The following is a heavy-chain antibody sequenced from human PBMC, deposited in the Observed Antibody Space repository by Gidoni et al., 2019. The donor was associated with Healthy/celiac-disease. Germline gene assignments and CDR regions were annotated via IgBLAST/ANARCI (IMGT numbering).Heavy chain of an antibody. J-gene: IGHJ3*02. Sequence: QVQLVESGGGVVQPGRSLRLSCAASGFTFSSYAMHWVRQAPGKGLEWVAVISYDGSNKYYADSVKGRFTISRDNSKNTLYLQMNSLRAEDTAVYYCARETEWFGESPYAFDIWGQGTMVTVSS. CDR3: ARETEWFGESPYAFDI. D-gene: IGHD3-10*01. CDR1: GFTFSSYA. V-gene: IGHV3-30-3*01. CDR2: ISYDGSNK.